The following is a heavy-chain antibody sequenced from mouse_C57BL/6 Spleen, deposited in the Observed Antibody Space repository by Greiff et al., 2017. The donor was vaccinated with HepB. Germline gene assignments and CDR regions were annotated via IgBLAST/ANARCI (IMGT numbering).Heavy chain of an antibody. CDR2: IDPSDSYT. J-gene: IGHJ4*01. Sequence: QVQLQQSGAELVMPGASVKLSCKASGYTFTSYWMHWVKQRPGQGLEWIGEIDPSDSYTNYNQKFKGKSTLTVDKSSSTADMQLSSLTSEDSAVYYCARSYYRSLAMDYWGQGTSVTVSS. D-gene: IGHD2-14*01. CDR1: GYTFTSYW. V-gene: IGHV1-69*01. CDR3: ARSYYRSLAMDY.